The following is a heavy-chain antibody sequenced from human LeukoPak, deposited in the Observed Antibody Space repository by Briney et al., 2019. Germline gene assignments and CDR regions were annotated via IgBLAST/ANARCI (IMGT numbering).Heavy chain of an antibody. D-gene: IGHD3-10*01. J-gene: IGHJ3*02. CDR2: IKQDGSEK. Sequence: AGGSLRLSCAASGFTFSSYWMSWVRQAPGKGLEWVANIKQDGSEKYYVDSVKGRFTISRDNAKNSLYLQMNSLRAEDTAVYYCAREGDYYGSGSYYRVKAFDIWGQGTMVTVSS. CDR3: AREGDYYGSGSYYRVKAFDI. CDR1: GFTFSSYW. V-gene: IGHV3-7*01.